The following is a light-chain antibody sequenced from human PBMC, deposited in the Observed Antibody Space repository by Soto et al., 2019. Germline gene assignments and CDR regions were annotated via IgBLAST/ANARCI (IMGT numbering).Light chain of an antibody. V-gene: IGKV3-20*01. J-gene: IGKJ1*01. CDR3: QQFQAWPWT. Sequence: EIVLTQSPGTLSLSPGERPTLSCRASQSVSSSYLAWYQQKPGQAHRXXIYGASSRATGIPDRFSGSGSGTELAITISSLQSEDVEIYYCQQFQAWPWTFGQGTKVDIK. CDR1: QSVSSSY. CDR2: GAS.